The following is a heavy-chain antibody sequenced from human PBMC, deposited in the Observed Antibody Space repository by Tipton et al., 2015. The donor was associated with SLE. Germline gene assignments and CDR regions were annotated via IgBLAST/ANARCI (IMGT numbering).Heavy chain of an antibody. CDR1: GYTFSMYH. Sequence: QSGAEVKKPGASVKVSCKASGYTFSMYHMHWVRQAPGQGLEWMGVIDPSGGSTRYAQKFQGRVAMTRDTSTTTVYMELSSLRSEDTAVHYCARGLGGSYTSGFDSWGQGTLVTVSS. CDR3: ARGLGGSYTSGFDS. V-gene: IGHV1-46*01. CDR2: IDPSGGST. D-gene: IGHD1-26*01. J-gene: IGHJ5*01.